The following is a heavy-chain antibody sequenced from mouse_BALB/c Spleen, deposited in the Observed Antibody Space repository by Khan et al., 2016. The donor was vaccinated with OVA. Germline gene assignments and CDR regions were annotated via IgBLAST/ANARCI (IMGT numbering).Heavy chain of an antibody. Sequence: QVQLQQSGPGLVAPSQSLSITCTVSGFSLTGFGINWVRQPPGKGLEWLGMIWGGGSTDYNSALKSRLSISKDNSKSQVFLKMNSLQTDDTARYYCARELRLGGFAYWGQGTLVTVSA. J-gene: IGHJ3*01. CDR3: ARELRLGGFAY. V-gene: IGHV2-6-7*01. CDR1: GFSLTGFG. D-gene: IGHD1-2*01. CDR2: IWGGGST.